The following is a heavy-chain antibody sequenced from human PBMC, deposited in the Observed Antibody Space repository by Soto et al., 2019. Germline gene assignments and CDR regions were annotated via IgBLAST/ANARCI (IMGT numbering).Heavy chain of an antibody. CDR3: ARDSGAKLSSS. D-gene: IGHD6-13*01. V-gene: IGHV1-69*13. CDR2: IVHIYRTA. J-gene: IGHJ4*02. CDR1: GGTFSSYR. Sequence: GASVKVSCKASGGTFSSYRFNWVRQARGQGLEWRGGIVHIYRTADYAQKFQGRVTITADESTRTVYMELSSLKSQDTALYYCARDSGAKLSSSWGQGTLVTVSS.